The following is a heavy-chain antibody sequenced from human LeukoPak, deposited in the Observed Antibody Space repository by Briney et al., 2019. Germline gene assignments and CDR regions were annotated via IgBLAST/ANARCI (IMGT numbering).Heavy chain of an antibody. CDR3: ARGTYYDSSGYYPNFDY. D-gene: IGHD3-22*01. CDR1: GYTFTGYY. V-gene: IGHV1-2*02. J-gene: IGHJ4*02. Sequence: ASVKVSCKASGYTFTGYYMRWVRQAPGQGLEWMGWINPNSGGTNYAQKFQGRVTMTRDTSISTAYVELSRLRSDDTAVYYCARGTYYDSSGYYPNFDYWGQGTLVTVSS. CDR2: INPNSGGT.